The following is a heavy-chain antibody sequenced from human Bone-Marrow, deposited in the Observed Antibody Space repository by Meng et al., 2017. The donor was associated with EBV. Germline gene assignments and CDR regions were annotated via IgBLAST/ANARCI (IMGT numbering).Heavy chain of an antibody. CDR1: GFSLSTSGRG. Sequence: LTDPGPTLITPTQPFPLTCTFSGFSLSTSGRGVAWIRQPPGKALEWLALIYWDDETRYSPALKNRLTVTKDSSKNQVVFRMANLDPADTATYYCAHRRSDSGWFGYWDQGTLVTVSS. V-gene: IGHV2-5*02. CDR2: IYWDDET. CDR3: AHRRSDSGWFGY. J-gene: IGHJ4*02. D-gene: IGHD6-19*01.